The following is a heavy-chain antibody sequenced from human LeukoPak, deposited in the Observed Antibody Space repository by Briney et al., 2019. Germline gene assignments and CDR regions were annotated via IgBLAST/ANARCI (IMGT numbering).Heavy chain of an antibody. Sequence: GGSLRLSCAVSGFSFDTYWMTWVRQAPGKGLEWVVNIKQDGTEKYYVDSVKGRFTISRDNAKNSLYLQMDSLRAEDTAVYYCTRHPYGVLDYWGQGTLVTVSS. CDR2: IKQDGTEK. CDR1: GFSFDTYW. D-gene: IGHD4-17*01. J-gene: IGHJ4*02. V-gene: IGHV3-7*01. CDR3: TRHPYGVLDY.